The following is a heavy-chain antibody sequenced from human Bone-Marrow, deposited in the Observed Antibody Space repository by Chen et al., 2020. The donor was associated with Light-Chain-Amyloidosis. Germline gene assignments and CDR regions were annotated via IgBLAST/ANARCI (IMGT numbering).Heavy chain of an antibody. CDR1: GGTFNTYA. CDR3: AEGPYSNLGY. CDR2: IIPILGTA. D-gene: IGHD4-4*01. V-gene: IGHV1-69*01. Sequence: QVQLVQSGAEVKKPGSSVKVSCKASGGTFNTYAINWVRHAPGQGLEWMGGIIPILGTASYAQKFQGRVTITADEASSTAYMELSSLTSGDTAVYYCAEGPYSNLGYWGQGTLVTVSS. J-gene: IGHJ4*02.